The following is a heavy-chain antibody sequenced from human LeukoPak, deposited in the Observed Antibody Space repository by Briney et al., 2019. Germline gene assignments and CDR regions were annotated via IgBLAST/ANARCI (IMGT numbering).Heavy chain of an antibody. D-gene: IGHD4-11*01. Sequence: ASVKVSCKASGYTFTGYYMHWVRQATGQGLEWMGWMNPNSGNTGYAQKFQGRVTMTRNTSISTAYMELSSLRSEDTAVYYCARGFDYSNYFDPWGQGTLVTVSS. V-gene: IGHV1-8*02. J-gene: IGHJ5*02. CDR3: ARGFDYSNYFDP. CDR1: GYTFTGYY. CDR2: MNPNSGNT.